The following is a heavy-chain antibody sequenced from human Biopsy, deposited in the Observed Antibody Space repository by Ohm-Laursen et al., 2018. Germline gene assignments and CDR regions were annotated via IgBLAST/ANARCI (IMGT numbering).Heavy chain of an antibody. CDR1: GYTFPSYG. CDR2: ICAYNGNR. D-gene: IGHD3-22*01. V-gene: IGHV1-18*01. J-gene: IGHJ6*02. CDR3: AREEDNSGYDYNGMDV. Sequence: ASVKVSCKASGYTFPSYGISWVRQAPGQGLEWMGWICAYNGNRNYAQKFQGRVTMTTDTSTSTACMELRSLRSDDTAVYFCAREEDNSGYDYNGMDVWGQGTTVTVSS.